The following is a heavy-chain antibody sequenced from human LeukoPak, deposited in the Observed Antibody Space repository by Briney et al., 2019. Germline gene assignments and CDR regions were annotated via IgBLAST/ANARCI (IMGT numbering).Heavy chain of an antibody. D-gene: IGHD2-15*01. Sequence: GGSLRLSCATSGFTFSSYSMNWVRQAPGKGLEWVSSISSSSSYIYYADSVKGRFTISRDNAKNSLYLQMNSLRAEDTAVYYCARVPSENCSGGSCSTYYYYYYMDVWGKGTTVTVSS. J-gene: IGHJ6*03. CDR3: ARVPSENCSGGSCSTYYYYYYMDV. CDR2: ISSSSSYI. CDR1: GFTFSSYS. V-gene: IGHV3-21*01.